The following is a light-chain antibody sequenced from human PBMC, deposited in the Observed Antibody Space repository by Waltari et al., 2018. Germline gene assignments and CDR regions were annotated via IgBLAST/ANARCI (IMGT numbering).Light chain of an antibody. CDR2: DVS. CDR1: SSDVGGYNS. CDR3: SSQSSDNVVL. J-gene: IGLJ2*01. Sequence: QSALTQPAPVSGSPGQSFTIASSGTSSDVGGYNSVSWYQDHPGQAPKVIIYDVSDRPSGISERFSGSKSGNTASLTISGLQAEDEADYYCSSQSSDNVVLFGGGTKLTVL. V-gene: IGLV2-14*03.